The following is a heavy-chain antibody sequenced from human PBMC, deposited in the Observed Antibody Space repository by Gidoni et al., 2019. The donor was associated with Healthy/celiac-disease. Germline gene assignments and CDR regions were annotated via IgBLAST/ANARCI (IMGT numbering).Heavy chain of an antibody. CDR1: GGSISSYY. Sequence: QVQLQESGPGLVKPSETLSLTCTVSGGSISSYYWSWIRQPPGKGLEWIGYIYYSGSTNYNPSLKSRVTISVDTSKNQFSLKLSSVTAADTAVYYCARDRITMVRGVIIPGYFDYWGQGTLVTVSS. J-gene: IGHJ4*02. CDR2: IYYSGST. V-gene: IGHV4-59*01. CDR3: ARDRITMVRGVIIPGYFDY. D-gene: IGHD3-10*01.